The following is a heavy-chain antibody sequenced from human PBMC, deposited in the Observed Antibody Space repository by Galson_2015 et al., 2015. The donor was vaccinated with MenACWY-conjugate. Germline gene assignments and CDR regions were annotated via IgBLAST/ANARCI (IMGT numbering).Heavy chain of an antibody. D-gene: IGHD1-1*01. CDR1: GFTFSSYG. J-gene: IGHJ4*02. CDR2: ISYDGSNT. Sequence: SLRLSCAASGFTFSSYGMHWVRQAPGKGLEWVAVISYDGSNTYYADSVKGRFTISRDNSKNTLYLQMNSLRAEDTAVYYCAKGASAGTGSFDYWGQGTLVTVSS. V-gene: IGHV3-30*18. CDR3: AKGASAGTGSFDY.